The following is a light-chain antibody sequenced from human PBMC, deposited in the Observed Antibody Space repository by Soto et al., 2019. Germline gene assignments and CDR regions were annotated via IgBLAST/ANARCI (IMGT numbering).Light chain of an antibody. CDR2: GAS. J-gene: IGKJ4*01. Sequence: EIVLTQSPATLSVSPGERVTLSCRASQSVTSNLAWYQQKPGQAPRLLIYGASSRATGIPARFTGSGSRTEFTLTISSLQSEDFVVYYCQHYNNWHFTFGGWTKVEIK. V-gene: IGKV3-15*01. CDR3: QHYNNWHFT. CDR1: QSVTSN.